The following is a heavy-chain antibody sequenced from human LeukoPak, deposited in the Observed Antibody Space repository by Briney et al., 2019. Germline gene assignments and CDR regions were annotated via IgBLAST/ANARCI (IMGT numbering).Heavy chain of an antibody. CDR3: ARDRGDSYHFDY. CDR2: INPNSGGT. Sequence: ASVKVSCKASGYTFTGYYMDWVRQAPGQGLEWMGWINPNSGGTNYAQKFQGRVTMTRDTSISTAYMELSRLRSDDTAVYYCARDRGDSYHFDYWGQGTLVTVSS. V-gene: IGHV1-2*02. D-gene: IGHD5-18*01. J-gene: IGHJ4*02. CDR1: GYTFTGYY.